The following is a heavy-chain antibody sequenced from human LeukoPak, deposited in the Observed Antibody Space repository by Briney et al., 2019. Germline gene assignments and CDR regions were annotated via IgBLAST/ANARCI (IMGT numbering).Heavy chain of an antibody. CDR3: ARDLDGDYASY. Sequence: GESLKISCAASGFTFSSYSMNWVRQAPGKGLEWVSSISNSSTYIYYADSVKGRFTISRDNAKNSLYLQMNSLRAEDTAVYYCARDLDGDYASYWGQGTLVAVSS. J-gene: IGHJ4*02. CDR1: GFTFSSYS. CDR2: ISNSSTYI. D-gene: IGHD4-17*01. V-gene: IGHV3-21*01.